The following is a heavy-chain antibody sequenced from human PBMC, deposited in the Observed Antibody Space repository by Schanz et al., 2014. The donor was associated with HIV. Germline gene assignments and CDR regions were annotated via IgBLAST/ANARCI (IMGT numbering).Heavy chain of an antibody. D-gene: IGHD4-4*01. CDR1: GFIFSSYA. V-gene: IGHV3-30-3*01. J-gene: IGHJ6*02. Sequence: QVQLVESGGGVVQPGRSLRLSCAASGFIFSSYAMHWVRQAPGKGLEWVAVISFDGSNKYYADSVKGRFTISRDNSKNTLYLQMNSLRAEDTAVYFCARDKYSNYGYYYYGMDVWGQGTTVTVSS. CDR2: ISFDGSNK. CDR3: ARDKYSNYGYYYYGMDV.